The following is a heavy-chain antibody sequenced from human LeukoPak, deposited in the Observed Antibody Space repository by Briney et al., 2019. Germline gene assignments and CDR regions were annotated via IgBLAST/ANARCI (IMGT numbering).Heavy chain of an antibody. J-gene: IGHJ6*02. CDR3: ARDAPLGGSSGRYHFSYYYYYGMDV. D-gene: IGHD6-19*01. CDR2: ISAYNGNT. V-gene: IGHV1-18*01. Sequence: ASVKVSCKASGYTFTSYGISWVRQAPGQGLEWMGWISAYNGNTNYAQKLQGRVTMTTDTSTSTAYMELRSLRSDDTAVYYCARDAPLGGSSGRYHFSYYYYYGMDVWGQGTTVTVSS. CDR1: GYTFTSYG.